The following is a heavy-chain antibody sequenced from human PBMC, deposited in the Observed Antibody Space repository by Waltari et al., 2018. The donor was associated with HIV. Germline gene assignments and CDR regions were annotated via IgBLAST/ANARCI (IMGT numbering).Heavy chain of an antibody. CDR2: ISVYNGDT. CDR3: ARGNSGSRFDY. J-gene: IGHJ4*02. V-gene: IGHV1-18*01. D-gene: IGHD1-26*01. CDR1: GYTFPNSG. Sequence: QVQLVQSGAEVKKPGASVKVSCKASGYTFPNSGITWVRQAPGQGLEWMGWISVYNGDTNYAQKLQDRVTMTTDTSTSTAYMELRSLRSDDTAVYYCARGNSGSRFDYWGQGTLVTVSS.